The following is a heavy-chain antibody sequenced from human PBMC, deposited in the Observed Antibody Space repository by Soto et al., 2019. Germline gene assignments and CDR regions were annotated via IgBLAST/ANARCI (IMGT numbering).Heavy chain of an antibody. CDR2: IYYSGST. V-gene: IGHV4-39*01. CDR3: ARSRRSITFGGVSGNFDY. Sequence: QLQLQESGPGLVKPSETLSLTCTVSGGSISSSSYYWGWIRQPPGKGLEWIGSIYYSGSTYYNPSLKGRVTISVDTSKNQFSLKLSSVTAADTAVYYCARSRRSITFGGVSGNFDYWGQGTLVTVSS. CDR1: GGSISSSSYY. D-gene: IGHD3-16*01. J-gene: IGHJ4*02.